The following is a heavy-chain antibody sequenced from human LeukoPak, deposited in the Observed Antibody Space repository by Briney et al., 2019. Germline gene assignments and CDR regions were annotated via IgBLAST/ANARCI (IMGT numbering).Heavy chain of an antibody. CDR1: GYILTELS. D-gene: IGHD4-11*01. J-gene: IGHJ4*02. CDR3: AKDTIGNEYTNDYSNRMDC. Sequence: ASVKVSCKVSGYILTELSMHWVRQAPGQGLEWMGGFDPEDGETIYAQKFQGRVTMTEDTSTDTAYMELSSLRSEDTAVYYCAKDTIGNEYTNDYSNRMDCWGQGTLVTVSS. CDR2: FDPEDGET. V-gene: IGHV1-24*01.